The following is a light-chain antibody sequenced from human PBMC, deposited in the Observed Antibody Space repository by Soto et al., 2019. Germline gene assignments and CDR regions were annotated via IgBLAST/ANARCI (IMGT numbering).Light chain of an antibody. CDR3: QQSYKNPHT. CDR1: QRIRTD. J-gene: IGKJ4*01. CDR2: VAS. V-gene: IGKV1-39*01. Sequence: IQMTQSPSSLSASVGERVTITCRASQRIRTDLNWYQQRPGKAPKVLIYVASTLQSGVPSRVSGSESGTDFNLTITSLQPEDFALYYCQQSYKNPHTFGGGTRVELK.